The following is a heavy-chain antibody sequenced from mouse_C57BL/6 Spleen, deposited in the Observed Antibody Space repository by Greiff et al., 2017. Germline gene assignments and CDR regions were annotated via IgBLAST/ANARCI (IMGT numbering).Heavy chain of an antibody. CDR2: IDPSDSYT. J-gene: IGHJ3*01. V-gene: IGHV1-69*01. CDR1: GYTFTSYW. D-gene: IGHD1-1*01. Sequence: VQLQQPGAELVMPGASVKLSCKASGYTFTSYWMHWVKQRPGQGLEWIGEIDPSDSYTNYNQKFKGKSTLTVDKSSSTAYMQLSSLTSEDSAVYYCARWSLYYGSSYDWFAYWGQGTLVTVSA. CDR3: ARWSLYYGSSYDWFAY.